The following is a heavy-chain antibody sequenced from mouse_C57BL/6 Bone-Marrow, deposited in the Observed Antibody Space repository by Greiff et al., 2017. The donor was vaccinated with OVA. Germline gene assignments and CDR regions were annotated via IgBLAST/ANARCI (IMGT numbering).Heavy chain of an antibody. J-gene: IGHJ1*03. Sequence: EVMLVESGEGLVKPGGSLKLSCAASGFTFSSYAMSWVRQTPEKRLEWVAYISSGGDYIYYADTVKGRFTISRDNARNTLYLQMSSLKSEDTAMYYCTRGGVLTTVVAHWYFDVWGTGTTVTVSS. CDR2: ISSGGDYI. V-gene: IGHV5-9-1*02. D-gene: IGHD1-1*01. CDR1: GFTFSSYA. CDR3: TRGGVLTTVVAHWYFDV.